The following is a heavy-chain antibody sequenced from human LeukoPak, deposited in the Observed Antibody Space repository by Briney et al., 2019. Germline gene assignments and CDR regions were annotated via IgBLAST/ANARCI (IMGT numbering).Heavy chain of an antibody. J-gene: IGHJ4*02. CDR1: GFTVSSNY. D-gene: IGHD1-7*01. CDR3: AKDRGLRAGTTYYFDY. Sequence: GGSLRLSCAASGFTVSSNYMGWVRQAPGKGLESVSVIYSGDGTYYAESVKGRFTISRDNSKNTLYLQMNSLRAEDTAVYYCAKDRGLRAGTTYYFDYWGQGTLVTVSS. V-gene: IGHV3-53*01. CDR2: IYSGDGT.